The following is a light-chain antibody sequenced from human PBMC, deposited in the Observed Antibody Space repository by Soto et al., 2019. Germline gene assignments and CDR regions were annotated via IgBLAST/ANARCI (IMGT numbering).Light chain of an antibody. CDR1: QSVSSN. J-gene: IGKJ4*01. Sequence: EIVFTQSPGTLSLSPGERATLSCRASQSVSSNLAWYQQKPGQAPRLLIYGASTRATGIPVRFSGSGSGTEFSLTISSLQSEDFAVYHCQQRSNWPALTFGGGTKVDI. CDR3: QQRSNWPALT. V-gene: IGKV3-15*01. CDR2: GAS.